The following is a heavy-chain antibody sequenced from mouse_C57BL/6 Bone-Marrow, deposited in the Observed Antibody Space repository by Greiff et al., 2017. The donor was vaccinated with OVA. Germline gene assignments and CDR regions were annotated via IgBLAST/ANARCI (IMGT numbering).Heavy chain of an antibody. V-gene: IGHV5-9*01. CDR2: ISGGGGNT. D-gene: IGHD1-1*01. J-gene: IGHJ1*03. CDR1: GFTFSSYT. Sequence: DVHLVESGGGLVKPGGSLKLSCAASGFTFSSYTMSWVRQTPEKRLEWVATISGGGGNTYYPDSVKGRFTISRDNAKNTLYLQMSSLRSEDTALYYCARGHYGSSPWYFDVWGTGTTVTVSS. CDR3: ARGHYGSSPWYFDV.